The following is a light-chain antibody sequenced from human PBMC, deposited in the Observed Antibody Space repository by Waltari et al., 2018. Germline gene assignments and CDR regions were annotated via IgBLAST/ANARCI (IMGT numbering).Light chain of an antibody. V-gene: IGLV2-11*01. CDR1: SSNIGAFNY. CDR2: DVG. J-gene: IGLJ3*02. Sequence: QSALTQPRSVSGSPGQSVTISCTGTSSNIGAFNYVSWYQQHPGKAPQFIIYDVGKRPSGVPVRCSGSKSGNTASLTISGLQADDEADYHCFAYAGRNSWVFGGGTTLTVL. CDR3: FAYAGRNSWV.